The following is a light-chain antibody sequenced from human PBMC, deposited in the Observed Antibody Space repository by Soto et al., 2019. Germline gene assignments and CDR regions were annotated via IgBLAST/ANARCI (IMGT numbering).Light chain of an antibody. CDR3: QQYNSYWT. CDR2: DAS. CDR1: QSVSNW. V-gene: IGKV1-5*01. J-gene: IGKJ1*01. Sequence: DIPMTQSPSTLSASVGDRVTITCRASQSVSNWLAWYQQKPGKAPKLLIYDASILEGGVPSRFSGSGSGTEFTLTISSLQPDDFATYYCQQYNSYWTFGQGTKVEI.